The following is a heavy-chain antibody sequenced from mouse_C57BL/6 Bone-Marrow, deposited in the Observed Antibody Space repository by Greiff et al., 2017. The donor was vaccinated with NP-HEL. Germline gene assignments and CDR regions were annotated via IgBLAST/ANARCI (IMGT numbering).Heavy chain of an antibody. CDR3: ARWIYDYDYAMDY. J-gene: IGHJ4*01. CDR2: IDPSDSYT. V-gene: IGHV1-50*01. D-gene: IGHD2-4*01. CDR1: GYTFTSYW. Sequence: QVQLKQPGAELVKPGASVKLSCKASGYTFTSYWMQWVKQRPGQGLEWIGEIDPSDSYTNYNQKFKGKATLTVDTSSSTAYMQLSSLTSEDSAVYYCARWIYDYDYAMDYWGQGTSVTVSS.